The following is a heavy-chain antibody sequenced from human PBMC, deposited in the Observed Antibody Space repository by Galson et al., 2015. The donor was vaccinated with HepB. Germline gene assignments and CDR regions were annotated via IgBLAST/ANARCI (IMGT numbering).Heavy chain of an antibody. V-gene: IGHV1-8*01. CDR1: GYTFTSYD. CDR3: ARGGLLLWFGDSNWFDP. J-gene: IGHJ5*02. D-gene: IGHD3-10*01. CDR2: MNPNSGNT. Sequence: SVKVSCKASGYTFTSYDINWVRQATGQGLEWMGWMNPNSGNTGYAQKFQGRVTMTRKTSISTAYMELSSLRSEDTAVYYCARGGLLLWFGDSNWFDPWGQVTLVTVSS.